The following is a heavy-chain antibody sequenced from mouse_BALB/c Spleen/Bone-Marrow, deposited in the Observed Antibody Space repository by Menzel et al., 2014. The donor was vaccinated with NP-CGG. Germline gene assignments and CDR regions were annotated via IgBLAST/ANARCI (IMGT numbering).Heavy chain of an antibody. V-gene: IGHV1-55*01. Sequence: QVQLQQSGAELVKPGTSVKMSCKASGYTFTSYWMHWVKQRPGQGLEWTVDIYPGTNSTNYNEKFKTKATLTVDTSSSTAYMQLSSPTSEDSAVYYCAREEDFFDYWGQGTTLTVSS. CDR2: IYPGTNST. CDR3: AREEDFFDY. CDR1: GYTFTSYW. J-gene: IGHJ2*01.